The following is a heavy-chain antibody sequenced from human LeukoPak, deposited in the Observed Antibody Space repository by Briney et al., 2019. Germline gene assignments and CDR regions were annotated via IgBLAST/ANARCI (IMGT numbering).Heavy chain of an antibody. Sequence: GGSLRLSYAASGFTFSRYWMHWVRQAPGKGLVWVSCIKSDGSSTSIADSAKGRFTISRDNAKNTVYLQMNSLRAEDTAVYYCVRDNRSYNFDYWGQGTLVTVSS. D-gene: IGHD1-26*01. CDR3: VRDNRSYNFDY. CDR1: GFTFSRYW. J-gene: IGHJ4*02. V-gene: IGHV3-74*01. CDR2: IKSDGSST.